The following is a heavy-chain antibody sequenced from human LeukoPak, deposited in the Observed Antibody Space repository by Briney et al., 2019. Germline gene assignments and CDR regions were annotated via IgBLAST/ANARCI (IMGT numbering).Heavy chain of an antibody. V-gene: IGHV3-74*01. CDR3: ARTLNWAFDF. Sequence: GGSLRLSCAASGFTFSSYWMHWVPHAPGKGLVWVSRINTDGSSTNYTDSVKGRFTISSDNAQNTLYLQMNSLRAEDTAVYYCARTLNWAFDFWGQGTLVTVSS. J-gene: IGHJ4*02. D-gene: IGHD7-27*01. CDR2: INTDGSST. CDR1: GFTFSSYW.